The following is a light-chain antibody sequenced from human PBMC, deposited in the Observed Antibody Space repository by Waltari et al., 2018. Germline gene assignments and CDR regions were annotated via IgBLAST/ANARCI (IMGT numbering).Light chain of an antibody. CDR3: QQYNRWPPIT. CDR1: QSVARN. CDR2: EAS. Sequence: EVVMTQSPATLSLFPGERVTLSCRASQSVARNLAWYQQKPGQAPRLLIYEASTRATGISARFRGSGSGTEFTLTISSLQSEDSAVYYCQQYNRWPPITFGQGTRLEIK. V-gene: IGKV3-15*01. J-gene: IGKJ5*01.